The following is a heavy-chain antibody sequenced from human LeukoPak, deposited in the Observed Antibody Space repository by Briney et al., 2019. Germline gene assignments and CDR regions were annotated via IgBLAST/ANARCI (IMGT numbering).Heavy chain of an antibody. Sequence: PRGSLRLSCAASGFTFSDYYMSWIRQAPGKGLEWVSDISTSGSTTHYVDSVKGRFTISRDNAKNSLFLQMNSLRAEDTAVYYCARGSRSFDPWGQGTLVTVSS. CDR1: GFTFSDYY. CDR3: ARGSRSFDP. V-gene: IGHV3-11*01. CDR2: ISTSGSTT. J-gene: IGHJ5*02.